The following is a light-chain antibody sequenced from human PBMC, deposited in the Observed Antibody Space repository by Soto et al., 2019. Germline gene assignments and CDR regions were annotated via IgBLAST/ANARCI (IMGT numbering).Light chain of an antibody. Sequence: QSVLTQPPSASGTPGQRVTISCSGSSSNIGSNYVYWYQQLPGTAPKLLIYRNNQRPSGVPDRLSGSKSGTSASLAISGLRSEDEADYYCAAWDDSLSGPCVVFGGGTQLTVL. V-gene: IGLV1-47*01. J-gene: IGLJ2*01. CDR1: SSNIGSNY. CDR2: RNN. CDR3: AAWDDSLSGPCVV.